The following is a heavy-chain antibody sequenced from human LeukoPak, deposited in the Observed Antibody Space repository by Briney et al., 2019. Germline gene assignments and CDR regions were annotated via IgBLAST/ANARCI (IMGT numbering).Heavy chain of an antibody. Sequence: GASVKVSCKASGGTFSSYAISWVRQAPGQGLEWMGGFDPEDGETVYAQKFQGRVTMTEDTFTDTAYMELSSLISEDTAVYYCATGLHDYWGQGTLVTVSS. CDR1: GGTFSSYA. CDR2: FDPEDGET. V-gene: IGHV1-24*01. CDR3: ATGLHDY. J-gene: IGHJ4*02.